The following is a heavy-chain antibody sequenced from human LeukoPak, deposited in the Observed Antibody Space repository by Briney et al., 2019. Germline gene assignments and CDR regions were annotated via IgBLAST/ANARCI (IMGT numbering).Heavy chain of an antibody. CDR3: ARDHPPSSVLLWFGEHYWFDP. Sequence: ASVKVSCKASGYTFTSYGISWVRQAPGQGLEWMGWISAYNGNTNYAQKLQGRVTMTTDTSTSTAYMELRSLRSDDTAVYYCARDHPPSSVLLWFGEHYWFDPWGQGTLVTVSS. V-gene: IGHV1-18*01. CDR2: ISAYNGNT. CDR1: GYTFTSYG. J-gene: IGHJ5*02. D-gene: IGHD3-10*01.